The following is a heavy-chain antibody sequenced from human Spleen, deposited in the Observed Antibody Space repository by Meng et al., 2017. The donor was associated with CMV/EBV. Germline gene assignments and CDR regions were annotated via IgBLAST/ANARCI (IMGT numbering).Heavy chain of an antibody. J-gene: IGHJ5*02. CDR3: ARDAGFCASPSCYTGSWFDP. CDR2: IYHSGST. CDR1: SSNW. D-gene: IGHD2-2*02. V-gene: IGHV4-4*02. Sequence: SSNWWSWVRRPPGKGLEWIGDIYHSGSTNYNPSLKTRVIISVDKSKNQLSLSLSSVTAADTAVYYCARDAGFCASPSCYTGSWFDPWGQGTLVTVSS.